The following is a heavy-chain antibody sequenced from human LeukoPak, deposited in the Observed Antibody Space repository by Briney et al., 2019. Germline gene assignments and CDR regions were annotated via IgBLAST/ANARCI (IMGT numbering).Heavy chain of an antibody. V-gene: IGHV4-31*03. CDR1: GGSISSGGYY. CDR2: IYYSGST. CDR3: ARVGGSGSYYNSYFDY. D-gene: IGHD3-10*01. J-gene: IGHJ4*02. Sequence: SETLSLTCTVSGGSISSGGYYWSWLRQHPGKGLEWIGYIYYSGSTYYNPSLKSRVTISVDTSKNQFSLKLSSVTAADTAVYYCARVGGSGSYYNSYFDYWGQGTLVTVSS.